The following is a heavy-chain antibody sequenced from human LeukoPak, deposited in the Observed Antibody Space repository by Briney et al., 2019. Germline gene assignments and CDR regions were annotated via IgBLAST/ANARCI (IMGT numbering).Heavy chain of an antibody. D-gene: IGHD2-2*01. V-gene: IGHV3-33*03. J-gene: IGHJ2*01. Sequence: SLRLSCAASGFTFSSYEMNWVRQAPGTGLEWVAIIYSGGGTTKYYAESVKDRFTITRDDSRDTLYLQMNSLRAEDTAVYYCVVILVPGGVWHFDLWGRGTLVTVSS. CDR2: IYSGGGTTK. CDR1: GFTFSSYE. CDR3: VVILVPGGVWHFDL.